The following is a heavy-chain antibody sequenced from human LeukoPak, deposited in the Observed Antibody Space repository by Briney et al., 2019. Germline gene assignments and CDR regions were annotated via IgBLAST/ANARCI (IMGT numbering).Heavy chain of an antibody. J-gene: IGHJ5*02. CDR3: ARDLSRGYSYGYWFDP. CDR2: INHSGST. V-gene: IGHV4-34*01. CDR1: GGSFSGYY. D-gene: IGHD5-18*01. Sequence: SETLSLTCAVYGGSFSGYYWSWIRQPPGKGLEWIGEINHSGSTNYNPSLKSRVTISVDTSKNQFSLKLSSVTAADTAVYYCARDLSRGYSYGYWFDPWGQGTLVTVSS.